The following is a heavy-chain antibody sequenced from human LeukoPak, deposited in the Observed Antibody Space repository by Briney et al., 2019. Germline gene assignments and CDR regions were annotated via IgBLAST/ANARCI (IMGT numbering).Heavy chain of an antibody. Sequence: ASVKVSCTASGYTFTSYGISWVRQAPGQGLEWMGWISAYNGNTNYAQKLQGRVTMTTDTSTSTAYMELRSLRSDDTAVYYCARDYDILTGYLPDGMDVWGQGTTVTVSS. V-gene: IGHV1-18*01. D-gene: IGHD3-9*01. CDR3: ARDYDILTGYLPDGMDV. J-gene: IGHJ6*01. CDR2: ISAYNGNT. CDR1: GYTFTSYG.